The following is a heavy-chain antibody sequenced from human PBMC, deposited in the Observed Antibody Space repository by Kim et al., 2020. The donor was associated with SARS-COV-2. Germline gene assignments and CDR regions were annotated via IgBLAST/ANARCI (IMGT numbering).Heavy chain of an antibody. V-gene: IGHV3-23*03. Sequence: ADPLKGRFTISRDNSQNTLYLQMNRRRAEDTAVYYCAKEGIGYGDQKVDYWGQGTLVTVSS. D-gene: IGHD4-17*01. J-gene: IGHJ4*02. CDR3: AKEGIGYGDQKVDY.